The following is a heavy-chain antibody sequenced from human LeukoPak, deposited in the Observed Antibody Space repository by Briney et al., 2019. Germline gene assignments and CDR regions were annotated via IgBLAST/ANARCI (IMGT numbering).Heavy chain of an antibody. CDR3: ARGAMVRRVAGNWFDP. D-gene: IGHD3-10*01. CDR2: IYYSGST. J-gene: IGHJ5*02. CDR1: GGSISSGDYY. V-gene: IGHV4-30-4*01. Sequence: SETLSLTCTVSGGSISSGDYYWSWIRQPPGKGLEWIGYIYYSGSTYYNPSLKSRVTISVDTSKNQFSLKLSSVTAADTAVYYCARGAMVRRVAGNWFDPWGQGTLVTVSS.